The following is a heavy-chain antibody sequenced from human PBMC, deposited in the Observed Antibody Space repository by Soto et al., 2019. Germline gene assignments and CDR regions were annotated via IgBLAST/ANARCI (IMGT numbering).Heavy chain of an antibody. CDR2: MTPNSGNT. V-gene: IGHV1-8*01. J-gene: IGHJ4*02. CDR1: GYTFTNYD. CDR3: ARNTYGLGDFDN. Sequence: QVQLVQSGAEVKKPGASVKVSCKASGYTFTNYDINWLRQATGQGLEWMGWMTPNSGNTGYAQKFQGRVTMTRDTFKSTAYMERSSLRSEDTAVYYCARNTYGLGDFDNGGKGTLVTVSS. D-gene: IGHD5-18*01.